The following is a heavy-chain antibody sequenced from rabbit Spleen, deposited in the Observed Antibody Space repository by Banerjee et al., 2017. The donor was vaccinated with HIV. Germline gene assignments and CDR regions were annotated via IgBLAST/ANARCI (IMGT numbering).Heavy chain of an antibody. J-gene: IGHJ6*01. CDR2: AYAGSSCSP. Sequence: QSLEEFGGGLVKPGAYLTLTCKASGFSFHSGYDMCWVRQAPGKGLEWVACAYAGSSCSPYSATWAKVRFTISKTSSTTVTLQMTSLTAADMATYFCARDAGTSFSTYGMDLGGPGTLVTVS. CDR3: ARDAGTSFSTYGMDL. V-gene: IGHV1S40*01. D-gene: IGHD8-1*01. CDR1: GFSFHSGYD.